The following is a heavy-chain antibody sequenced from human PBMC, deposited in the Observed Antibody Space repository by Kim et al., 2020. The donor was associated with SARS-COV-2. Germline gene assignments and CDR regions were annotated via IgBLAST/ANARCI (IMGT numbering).Heavy chain of an antibody. D-gene: IGHD6-19*01. CDR3: AKGSIAVPRGYYSYMDV. CDR1: GFTISIYA. J-gene: IGHJ6*03. CDR2: ISGSGGST. V-gene: IGHV3-23*01. Sequence: GGSLRLSCAASGFTISIYAMSWVRQAPGKGLEWVSVISGSGGSTYYADSVKGRFTISRDNSKNTLYLQMNSLRAEDTAVYYCAKGSIAVPRGYYSYMDVWGKGTTVTVPS.